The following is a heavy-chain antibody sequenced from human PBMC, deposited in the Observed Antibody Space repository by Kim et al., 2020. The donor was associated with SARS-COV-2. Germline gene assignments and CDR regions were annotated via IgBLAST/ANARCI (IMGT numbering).Heavy chain of an antibody. CDR3: AKDPRHHIMITFGGVPGDFDY. CDR2: ISYDGSNK. Sequence: GGSLRLSCAASGFTFSSYGMHWVRQAPGKGLEWVAVISYDGSNKYYADSVKGRFTISRDNSKNTLYLQMNSLRAEDTAVYYCAKDPRHHIMITFGGVPGDFDYWGQGTLVTVSS. V-gene: IGHV3-30*18. CDR1: GFTFSSYG. D-gene: IGHD3-16*01. J-gene: IGHJ4*02.